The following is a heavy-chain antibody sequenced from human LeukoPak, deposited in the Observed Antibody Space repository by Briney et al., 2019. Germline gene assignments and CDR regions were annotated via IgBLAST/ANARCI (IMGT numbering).Heavy chain of an antibody. V-gene: IGHV5-51*01. D-gene: IGHD6-13*01. CDR3: ARQDSSSPPGFQH. CDR2: IYPDDSDT. Sequence: GESLKISCQGSGYSFTTYWIGWVRQMPGKGLEWLGFIYPDDSDTRYSPSFQGQVTISADKSINTAYLQWSSLQASDTAIYYCARQDSSSPPGFQHWGQGTLVTVSS. CDR1: GYSFTTYW. J-gene: IGHJ1*01.